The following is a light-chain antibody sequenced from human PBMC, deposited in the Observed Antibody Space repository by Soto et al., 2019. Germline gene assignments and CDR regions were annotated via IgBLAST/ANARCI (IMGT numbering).Light chain of an antibody. CDR3: QQSGSSPPT. V-gene: IGKV3-15*01. Sequence: ELVMTQSPYTRSVSPGGRATLSCRASQSVSSNLAWYQQKPGQAPRLLIYDASTRAPGFPARFSGSGSGTEFTLTISSLQSEDFAVYYCQQSGSSPPTFGQGTKVDIK. J-gene: IGKJ1*01. CDR1: QSVSSN. CDR2: DAS.